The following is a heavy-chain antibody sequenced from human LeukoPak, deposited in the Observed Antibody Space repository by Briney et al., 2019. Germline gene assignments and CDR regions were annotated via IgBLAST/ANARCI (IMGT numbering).Heavy chain of an antibody. J-gene: IGHJ4*02. CDR3: ARCSGTYFFDY. D-gene: IGHD1-26*01. Sequence: PSETLSLTCTVSGGSISSSSYYWGWIRQPPGKGREWIGSIYYSGSTYYNPSLKSRVTISVDTSKNQFSLKLDSVTAADTAVYYCARCSGTYFFDYWGQGTLVTVSS. CDR2: IYYSGST. CDR1: GGSISSSSYY. V-gene: IGHV4-39*01.